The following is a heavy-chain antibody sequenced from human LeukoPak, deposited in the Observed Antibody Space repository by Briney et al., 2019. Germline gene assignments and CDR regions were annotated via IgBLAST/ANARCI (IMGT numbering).Heavy chain of an antibody. J-gene: IGHJ4*02. V-gene: IGHV3-23*01. CDR3: AKALDTYGYMRFDF. CDR1: GFTFSNYA. Sequence: GGSLRLSCAAPGFTFSNYAMTWVRQAPGKGLEWVSAFNGGGDTTYYADSVKGRFTISRDKSKNTMYLQMNSLRAEDTALYYCAKALDTYGYMRFDFWGQGTLVTVSS. D-gene: IGHD5-18*01. CDR2: FNGGGDTT.